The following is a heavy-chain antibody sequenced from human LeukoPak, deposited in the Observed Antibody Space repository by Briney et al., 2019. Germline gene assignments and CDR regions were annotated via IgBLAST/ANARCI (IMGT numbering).Heavy chain of an antibody. J-gene: IGHJ6*03. CDR2: ISSSGSTI. Sequence: GGSLRLSCAATGFTFSSYEMSWVREAPGKVLEWVSYISSSGSTIYYADSVKGRFTISRDNAKNSLYLQMNSLRAEDTAVYYCARLPQGYYMDVWGKGTTVTISS. V-gene: IGHV3-48*03. CDR3: ARLPQGYYMDV. CDR1: GFTFSSYE.